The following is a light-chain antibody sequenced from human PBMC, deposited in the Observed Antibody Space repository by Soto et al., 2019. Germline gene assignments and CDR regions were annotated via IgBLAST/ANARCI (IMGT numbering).Light chain of an antibody. Sequence: DIQMTQSPSTLSASVGDRVTITCRASQSISSWLAWYQQKPGKAPKLLIYKASSLESGVPSRFSGSGSGTEFTLTISSLQRDDFATYYCQQYNSHSKTFGQGTKVEIK. CDR3: QQYNSHSKT. V-gene: IGKV1-5*03. CDR1: QSISSW. J-gene: IGKJ1*01. CDR2: KAS.